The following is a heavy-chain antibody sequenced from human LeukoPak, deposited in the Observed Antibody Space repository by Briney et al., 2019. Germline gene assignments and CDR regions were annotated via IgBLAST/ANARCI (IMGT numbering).Heavy chain of an antibody. CDR1: GGSISSSSYY. V-gene: IGHV4-39*07. CDR2: IYYSGST. Sequence: PSETLSLTCTVSGGSISSSSYYWGWIRQPPGKGLEWIGSIYYSGSTYYNPSLKSRVTISVDTSKNQFSLKLSSVTAADTAVYYCARDLGNIVVVVAATNWFDPWGQGTLVTVSS. D-gene: IGHD2-15*01. J-gene: IGHJ5*02. CDR3: ARDLGNIVVVVAATNWFDP.